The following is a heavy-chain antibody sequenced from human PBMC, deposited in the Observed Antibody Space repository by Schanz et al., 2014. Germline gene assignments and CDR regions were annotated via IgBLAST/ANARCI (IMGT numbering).Heavy chain of an antibody. Sequence: QVQVIQSGPEVKKPGASVKVSCKASGYTFTNHYLHWVRQAPGQGLEWMGRISPSSGGTNYAQKFQGRVTMTRDTSISTAYMELSSLKAEDTAVYYCARGGVVVVTAALNWFDPWGQGTLVTVSS. CDR3: ARGGVVVVTAALNWFDP. J-gene: IGHJ5*02. D-gene: IGHD2-15*01. CDR2: ISPSSGGT. CDR1: GYTFTNHY. V-gene: IGHV1-2*06.